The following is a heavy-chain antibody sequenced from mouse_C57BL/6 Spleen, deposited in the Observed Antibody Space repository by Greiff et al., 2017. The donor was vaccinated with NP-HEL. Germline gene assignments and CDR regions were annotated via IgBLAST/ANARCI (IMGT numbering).Heavy chain of an antibody. CDR2: IYPSDSET. Sequence: QVHVKQPGAELVRPGSSVKLSCKASGYTFTSYWMDWVKQRPGQGLEWIGNIYPSDSETHYNQKFKDKATLTVDKSSSTAYMQHSSLKSEDSAVYYCARTHYYGSSPYAMDYWGQGTSVTVSS. J-gene: IGHJ4*01. D-gene: IGHD1-1*01. V-gene: IGHV1-61*01. CDR3: ARTHYYGSSPYAMDY. CDR1: GYTFTSYW.